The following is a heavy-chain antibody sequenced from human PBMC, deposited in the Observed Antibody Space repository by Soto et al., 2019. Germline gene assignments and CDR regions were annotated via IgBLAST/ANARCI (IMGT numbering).Heavy chain of an antibody. J-gene: IGHJ5*02. CDR3: ARGLKQWLVLIWFDP. Sequence: SETLSLTCAVYCGSFSGYYWSWIRQPPGKGLEWIGEINHSGSTNYNPSLKSRVTISVDTSKNQFSLKLGSVTAADTAVYYCARGLKQWLVLIWFDPWGQGTLVTVSS. CDR1: CGSFSGYY. CDR2: INHSGST. D-gene: IGHD6-19*01. V-gene: IGHV4-34*01.